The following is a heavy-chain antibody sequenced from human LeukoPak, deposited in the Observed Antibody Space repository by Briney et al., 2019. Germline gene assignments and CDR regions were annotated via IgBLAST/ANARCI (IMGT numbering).Heavy chain of an antibody. J-gene: IGHJ4*02. CDR1: GFTVSSNY. CDR2: IYSGGNT. CDR3: ARFGSNYYPFDY. Sequence: PGGSLRLSCAASGFTVSSNYMSWVRQAPGKGLEWVSVIYSGGNTYYADSVKGRFTISRDKSKNTLYLQRNSLTAEDTAVYYCARFGSNYYPFDYWGQGTLVTVSS. V-gene: IGHV3-53*01. D-gene: IGHD3-22*01.